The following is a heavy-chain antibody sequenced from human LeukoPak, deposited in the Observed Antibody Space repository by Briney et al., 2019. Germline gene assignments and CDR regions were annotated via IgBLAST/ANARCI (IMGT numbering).Heavy chain of an antibody. V-gene: IGHV3-23*01. CDR3: ARDVRADDYYYYMDV. Sequence: RGTLRLSCAASGFTFSIYDMSGVRPAPRKGLGWGSGISDSGGRTYNADSVKGRFTISRDNSRNTLYLQMNSLRAEDTAVYYCARDVRADDYYYYMDVWGKGTTVTISS. D-gene: IGHD1-26*01. CDR2: ISDSGGRT. J-gene: IGHJ6*03. CDR1: GFTFSIYD.